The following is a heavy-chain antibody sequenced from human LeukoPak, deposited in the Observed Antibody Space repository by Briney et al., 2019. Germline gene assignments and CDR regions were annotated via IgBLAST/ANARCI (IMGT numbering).Heavy chain of an antibody. V-gene: IGHV1-2*02. J-gene: IGHJ3*02. CDR3: ARDIDRYCSSTSCDAFDI. D-gene: IGHD2-2*01. CDR2: INPNSGGT. Sequence: GASVKVSCKASGYTFTAYYMHWVRQAPGQGFEWMGWINPNSGGTNYAQKFQGRVTMTRDTSISTAYMELSRLRSDDTAVYYCARDIDRYCSSTSCDAFDIWGQGTMVTVSS. CDR1: GYTFTAYY.